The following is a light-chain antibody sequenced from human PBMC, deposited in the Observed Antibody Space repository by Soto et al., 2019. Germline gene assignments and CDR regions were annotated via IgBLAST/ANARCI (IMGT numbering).Light chain of an antibody. CDR1: QSVSSSF. J-gene: IGKJ4*01. V-gene: IGKV3-20*01. Sequence: EIVLAQSPGTLSLSPGERATLSCRASQSVSSSFLAWYQQKPGQAPRLLIYAASSRATGIPDRFSGSGSGTDFTLTISRLEPEDFAVYYFQQYGSSPLTCGGGTKVDIK. CDR2: AAS. CDR3: QQYGSSPLT.